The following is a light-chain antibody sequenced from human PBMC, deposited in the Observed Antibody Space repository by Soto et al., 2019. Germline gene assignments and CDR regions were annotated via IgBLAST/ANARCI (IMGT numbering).Light chain of an antibody. CDR1: SGHSDYA. J-gene: IGLJ3*02. Sequence: LTQSPSASASLGASVKLTCTLSSGHSDYAIAWHQQQPEKGPRYLMKLNDDGSHSKGDGIPDRFSGFRSGAEYYLTISSLQSEDEADYYCQTWDAGIRVFGGGTKATVL. CDR3: QTWDAGIRV. CDR2: LNDDGSH. V-gene: IGLV4-69*02.